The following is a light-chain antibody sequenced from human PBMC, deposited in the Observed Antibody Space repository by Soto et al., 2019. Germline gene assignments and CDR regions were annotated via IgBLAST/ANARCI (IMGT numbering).Light chain of an antibody. V-gene: IGLV7-46*01. Sequence: QAVVTQEPSLTVSPGGTVTLTCGSNTGTVTSGHFPYWIQQKPGQAPRTLICNTNNKHSWTPARFSGSLLGGKAALTLAGAQPEDGAEYYCLLAYSGARVFGGGTKLTVL. CDR2: NTN. J-gene: IGLJ2*01. CDR1: TGTVTSGHF. CDR3: LLAYSGARV.